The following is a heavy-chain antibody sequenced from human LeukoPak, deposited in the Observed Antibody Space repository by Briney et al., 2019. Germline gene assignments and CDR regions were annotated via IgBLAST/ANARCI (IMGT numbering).Heavy chain of an antibody. CDR1: GGSISSGGYS. CDR3: ARHYFRDYTFDY. CDR2: IYYSGST. V-gene: IGHV4-30-4*07. J-gene: IGHJ4*02. Sequence: SQTLSLTCAVSGGSISSGGYSWSWIRQTPGKGLEWIGYIYYSGSTDYNPSLKSRITMSVDTSKNQFSLKLSSVTAADTAIYYCARHYFRDYTFDYWGQGSLVTVSS. D-gene: IGHD3-16*01.